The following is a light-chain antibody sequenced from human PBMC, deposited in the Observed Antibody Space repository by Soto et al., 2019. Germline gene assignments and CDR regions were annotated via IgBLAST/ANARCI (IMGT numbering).Light chain of an antibody. V-gene: IGLV1-40*01. J-gene: IGLJ3*02. CDR3: HSYDSSLSTSV. CDR1: GSNIGAGYD. Sequence: QSVLTQPPSVSGAPGQRVTISCTESGSNIGAGYDINWYQQLPGTAPKLLIYGNTNRPSGVPDRFSGSKSGTSASLAITGLQAEDEADYYCHSYDSSLSTSVFGGGTKVTVL. CDR2: GNT.